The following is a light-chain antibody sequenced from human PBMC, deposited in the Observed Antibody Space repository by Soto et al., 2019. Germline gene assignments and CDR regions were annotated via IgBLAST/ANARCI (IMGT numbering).Light chain of an antibody. Sequence: ATQVTQSPSSLSASVGDRVTITCRASQGIRNELGWYQQRPGKAPKLLIYAASILQSGVPSRFSGSGFGTDFSLTISSLQPEDFATYYSVQDYTYPRTFGQGTKVDI. V-gene: IGKV1-6*01. J-gene: IGKJ1*01. CDR3: VQDYTYPRT. CDR2: AAS. CDR1: QGIRNE.